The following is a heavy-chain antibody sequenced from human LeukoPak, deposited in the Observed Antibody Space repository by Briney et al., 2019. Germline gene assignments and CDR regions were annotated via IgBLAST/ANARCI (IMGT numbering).Heavy chain of an antibody. J-gene: IGHJ5*02. CDR2: IYYSGST. D-gene: IGHD3-22*01. Sequence: SETLSLTCTVSGGSISSYYWSWIRQPPGKGLEWIGYIYYSGSTNHNPSLKSRVTISVDTSKNQFSLKLSSVTAADTAVYYCARDMAIVVVANTHWFDPWGQGTLVTVSS. CDR3: ARDMAIVVVANTHWFDP. V-gene: IGHV4-59*12. CDR1: GGSISSYY.